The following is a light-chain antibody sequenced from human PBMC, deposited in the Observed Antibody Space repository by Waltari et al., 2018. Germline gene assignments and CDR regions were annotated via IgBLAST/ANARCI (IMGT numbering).Light chain of an antibody. Sequence: DIQMTQSPSSLSASVGDRVTITCRASQIISSYLNWYQQKPGKAPKLLIYAASSLQSGVPSRCSGSASRTDFTLTISSLQPEDFATYYCQQSYSTPRAFGQGTKLEIK. V-gene: IGKV1-39*01. CDR3: QQSYSTPRA. CDR2: AAS. CDR1: QIISSY. J-gene: IGKJ2*01.